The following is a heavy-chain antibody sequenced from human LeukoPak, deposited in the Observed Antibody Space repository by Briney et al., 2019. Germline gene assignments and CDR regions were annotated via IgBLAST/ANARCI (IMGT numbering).Heavy chain of an antibody. V-gene: IGHV4-59*01. CDR3: AKDRSSGWPQGAFDI. J-gene: IGHJ3*02. CDR1: GGSISSYY. D-gene: IGHD6-19*01. Sequence: SETLSLTCTVSGGSISSYYWSWIRQPPGKGLVWIEYIYYSGSTNYNPSLKSRVTISVDTSKNQFSLKLSSVTAADTALYYCAKDRSSGWPQGAFDIWGQGTMVTFSS. CDR2: IYYSGST.